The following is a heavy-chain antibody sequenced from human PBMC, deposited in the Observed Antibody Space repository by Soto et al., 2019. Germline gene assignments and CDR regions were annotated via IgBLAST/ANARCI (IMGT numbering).Heavy chain of an antibody. CDR3: ARDQSGYFLEWLFFY. CDR1: GFTFSSYA. Sequence: QVQLVESGGGVVQPGRSLRLSCAASGFTFSSYAMHWVRQAPGKGLEWVAVISYDGSNKYYADSVKGRFTISRDNSKNTLYLQMNSLRAEDTAVYYCARDQSGYFLEWLFFYWGQGTLVTVSA. V-gene: IGHV3-30-3*01. D-gene: IGHD3-3*01. J-gene: IGHJ4*02. CDR2: ISYDGSNK.